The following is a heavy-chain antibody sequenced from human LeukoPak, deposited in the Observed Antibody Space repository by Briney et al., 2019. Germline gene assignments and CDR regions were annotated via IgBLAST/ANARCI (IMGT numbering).Heavy chain of an antibody. CDR1: GYTFTGYY. Sequence: ASVKVSCKASGYTFTGYYMHWVRQAPGQGLEWMGWINPNSGGTNYAQKFQGRVTMTRDTSISTAYMELSSLRSEDTAVYYCAGGLSSSWYSYYYYYYMDVWGKGTTVTVSS. V-gene: IGHV1-2*02. CDR2: INPNSGGT. CDR3: AGGLSSSWYSYYYYYYMDV. J-gene: IGHJ6*03. D-gene: IGHD6-13*01.